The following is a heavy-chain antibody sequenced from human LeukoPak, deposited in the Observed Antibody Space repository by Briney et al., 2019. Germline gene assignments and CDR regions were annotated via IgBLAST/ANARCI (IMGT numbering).Heavy chain of an antibody. J-gene: IGHJ5*02. CDR2: ISGSGGST. CDR3: AKRGYSGYDPWFDP. Sequence: PGGSLRLSCAASGFTFSSYAMSWVRQPPGKGLEWVSAISGSGGSTYYADSGKGRFTISRDNSKNTLYLQMNSLRAEDTAVYYCAKRGYSGYDPWFDPWGQGTLVTVSS. V-gene: IGHV3-23*01. D-gene: IGHD5-12*01. CDR1: GFTFSSYA.